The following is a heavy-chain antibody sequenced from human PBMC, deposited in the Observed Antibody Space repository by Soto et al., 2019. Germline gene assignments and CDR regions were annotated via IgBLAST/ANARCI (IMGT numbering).Heavy chain of an antibody. CDR2: IHYSGST. CDR3: ARVNTALSKGDSFDP. D-gene: IGHD5-18*01. CDR1: GGSVSSHSYY. Sequence: QVQLQESGPGLVKPSETLSLTCTVSGGSVSSHSYYWSWIRQPPGKGLEWIGYIHYSGSTNYNPSLKSRVTISVDTSKNPFSLKLSSVTAADTAVYYCARVNTALSKGDSFDPWGQGTLVTVSS. J-gene: IGHJ5*02. V-gene: IGHV4-61*01.